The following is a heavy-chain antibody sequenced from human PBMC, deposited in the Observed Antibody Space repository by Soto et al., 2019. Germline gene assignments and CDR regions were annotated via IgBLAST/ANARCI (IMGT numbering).Heavy chain of an antibody. CDR2: IRSKAYGGTT. Sequence: GGSLRLSCTASGFTFGDYAMSWFRQAPGKGLEWVGFIRSKAYGGTTEYAASVKGRFTISRDDSKSIAYLQMNSLKTEDTAVYYCTRGAMEWLRLYNFDYWGQGTLVTVSS. V-gene: IGHV3-49*03. CDR1: GFTFGDYA. CDR3: TRGAMEWLRLYNFDY. D-gene: IGHD5-12*01. J-gene: IGHJ4*02.